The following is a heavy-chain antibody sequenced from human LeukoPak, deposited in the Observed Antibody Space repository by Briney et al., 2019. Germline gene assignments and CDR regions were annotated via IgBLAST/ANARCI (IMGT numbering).Heavy chain of an antibody. D-gene: IGHD3-22*01. J-gene: IGHJ4*02. V-gene: IGHV1-18*01. Sequence: ASVKVSCKASGYTFTSYGISWVRQAPGQGLEWMGWISAYNGNTNYAQKLQGRVTMTTDTSTSTAYMELRSLRSDDTAVYYCARGGRYYDSSGYYYFDYRGQGTLVTVSS. CDR1: GYTFTSYG. CDR3: ARGGRYYDSSGYYYFDY. CDR2: ISAYNGNT.